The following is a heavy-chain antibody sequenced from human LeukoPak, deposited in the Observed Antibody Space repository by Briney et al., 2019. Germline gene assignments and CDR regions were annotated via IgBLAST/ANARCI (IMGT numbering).Heavy chain of an antibody. CDR1: GNTFTSYA. V-gene: IGHV1-3*01. CDR3: ARVGSYGGPPVDDY. J-gene: IGHJ4*02. Sequence: ASVKVSCKASGNTFTSYAMHWVRQAPGQRLEWMGWINAGNGNTKYSQKFQGRVTITRDTSASTAYMELSSLRSEDTAVYYCARVGSYGGPPVDDYWGQGTLVTVSS. CDR2: INAGNGNT. D-gene: IGHD4-23*01.